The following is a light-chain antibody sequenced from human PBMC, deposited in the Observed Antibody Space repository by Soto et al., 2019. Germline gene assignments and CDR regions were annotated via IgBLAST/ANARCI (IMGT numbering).Light chain of an antibody. V-gene: IGKV3-20*01. Sequence: EIVMTQSPATLSVSPGERATLSCMASQRISRNLAWYQHKPGQAPRLIIYGASSWATGIPDRFSGRGSGTDFTLTISRLEPEDVAVYYCQQYGSSPQTLGQGTKVDIK. J-gene: IGKJ1*01. CDR3: QQYGSSPQT. CDR2: GAS. CDR1: QRISRN.